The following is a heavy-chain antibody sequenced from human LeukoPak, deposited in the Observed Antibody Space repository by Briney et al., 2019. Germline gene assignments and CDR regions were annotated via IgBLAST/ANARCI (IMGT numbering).Heavy chain of an antibody. D-gene: IGHD2-2*01. J-gene: IGHJ5*02. V-gene: IGHV1-8*01. CDR2: MNPNSGNT. Sequence: ASVKVSCKASGYTFTSYDINWVRQATGQGLEWMGWMNPNSGNTGYAQKFQGRVTMTRNTSISTAYMELSSLRSEDTAVYHCARGPSFRTRKPNLLNWFDPWGQGTLVTVSS. CDR3: ARGPSFRTRKPNLLNWFDP. CDR1: GYTFTSYD.